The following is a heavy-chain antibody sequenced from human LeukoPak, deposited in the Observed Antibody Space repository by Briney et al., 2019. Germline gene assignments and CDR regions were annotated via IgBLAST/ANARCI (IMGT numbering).Heavy chain of an antibody. V-gene: IGHV4-39*01. Sequence: SETLSLTCTVSGGSISSSSYYWGWIRQPPGKGLEWIGNAFYSGSTYYNPSLKSRVTISIDTSKNQFSLKLSSVTAADTAVYYCARQWHRDYVGELDYWGQGTLVTVFS. CDR1: GGSISSSSYY. CDR2: AFYSGST. D-gene: IGHD4-23*01. J-gene: IGHJ4*02. CDR3: ARQWHRDYVGELDY.